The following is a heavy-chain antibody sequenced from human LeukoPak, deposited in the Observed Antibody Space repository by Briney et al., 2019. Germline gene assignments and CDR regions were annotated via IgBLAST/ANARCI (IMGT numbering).Heavy chain of an antibody. CDR1: GVSFDDYY. CDR3: TRMTTGHDY. Sequence: SKTLSVTCAVSGVSFDDYYWAWVRQTPGKGLEWIGEINHSGYTNDSPSLKSRVTLSIDTSRKQFSLNLRSVTGADAGIYYCTRMTTGHDYWGQGTLVTVSS. J-gene: IGHJ4*02. CDR2: INHSGYT. D-gene: IGHD4-17*01. V-gene: IGHV4-34*01.